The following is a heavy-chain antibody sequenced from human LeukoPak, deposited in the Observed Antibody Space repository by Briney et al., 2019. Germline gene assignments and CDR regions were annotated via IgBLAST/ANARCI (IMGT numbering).Heavy chain of an antibody. CDR3: ARTISVTDYFDY. CDR2: IDWDDDK. V-gene: IGHV2-70*04. CDR1: GVSLSTARMR. D-gene: IGHD2-2*02. Sequence: SGPTLVNPTQSLTLTCTLSGVSLSTARMRVSWIRQPPGKALEWLARIDWDDDKFYKTSLKTRLTISKDTSKNQVILIMTNMDPVDTATYYCARTISVTDYFDYWGPGTLVTVSS. J-gene: IGHJ4*02.